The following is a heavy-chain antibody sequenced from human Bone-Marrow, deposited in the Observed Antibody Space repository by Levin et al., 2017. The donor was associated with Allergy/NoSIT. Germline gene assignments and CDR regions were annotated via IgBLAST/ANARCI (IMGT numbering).Heavy chain of an antibody. CDR3: ARVGRYSRHALDY. V-gene: IGHV4-31*03. Sequence: SETLSLTCTVSGGSISSGGYYWSWIRQHPGKGLEWIGYIYYSGSTYYNPSLKSRVTISVDTSKNQFSLKLSSVTAADTAVYYCARVGRYSRHALDYWGQGTLVTVSS. CDR2: IYYSGST. J-gene: IGHJ4*02. CDR1: GGSISSGGYY. D-gene: IGHD3-10*01.